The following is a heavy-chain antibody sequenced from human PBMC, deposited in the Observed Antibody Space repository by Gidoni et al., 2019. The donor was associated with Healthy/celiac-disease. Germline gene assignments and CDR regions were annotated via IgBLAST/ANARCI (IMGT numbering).Heavy chain of an antibody. J-gene: IGHJ4*02. CDR3: ARARGFGGYGY. V-gene: IGHV4-34*01. D-gene: IGHD3-10*01. CDR1: GGSFSGYY. Sequence: QVQLQQWGAGRLKPSETLSLTCAVDGGSFSGYYWSWIRQPPGKGLEWIGEINHSGSTNYNPSLQSRVTISVDTSKNQFSLKLSSVTAADTAVYYCARARGFGGYGYWGQGTLVTVSS. CDR2: INHSGST.